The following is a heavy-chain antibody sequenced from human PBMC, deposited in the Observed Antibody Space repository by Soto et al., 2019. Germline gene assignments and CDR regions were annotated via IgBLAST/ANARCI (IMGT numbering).Heavy chain of an antibody. CDR3: VRATYLSYSSGYTRCLYY. Sequence: GGFLRLACAASGFIVISTYMSWVLQAPGKGLEWISIIYSGGSTFYADSVKGRFTISRDNSKNTLYLQMNSLRAEDTAVYYCVRATYLSYSSGYTRCLYYWGQGT. D-gene: IGHD3-22*01. V-gene: IGHV3-53*01. CDR1: GFIVISTY. J-gene: IGHJ4*02. CDR2: IYSGGST.